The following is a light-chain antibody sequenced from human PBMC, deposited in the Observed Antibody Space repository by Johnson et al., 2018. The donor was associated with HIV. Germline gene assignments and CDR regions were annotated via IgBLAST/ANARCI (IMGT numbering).Light chain of an antibody. V-gene: IGLV1-51*02. CDR3: GTWDKSLNTGAV. Sequence: NIGNNYVFWYQQLPGTAPKLLIYENNTRPSGIPDRFSGSKSGTSATLGIAGLQTGDEADYYCGTWDKSLNTGAVFGTGTKVTVL. CDR2: ENN. J-gene: IGLJ1*01. CDR1: NIGNNY.